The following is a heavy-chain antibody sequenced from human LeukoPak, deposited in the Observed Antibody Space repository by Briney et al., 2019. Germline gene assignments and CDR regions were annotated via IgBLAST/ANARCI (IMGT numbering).Heavy chain of an antibody. Sequence: GGSLRLSCAASGFTFSSHWMHWVRQAPGKGLEWVAFIRYDGSNTYYADSVKGRFTISRDNSKSTLYLQMNSLRTEDTAVYYCAKDQGGLDRAMLNPNSYFDYWGQGTLVTVSS. CDR2: IRYDGSNT. D-gene: IGHD5-18*01. CDR3: AKDQGGLDRAMLNPNSYFDY. CDR1: GFTFSSHW. V-gene: IGHV3-30*02. J-gene: IGHJ4*02.